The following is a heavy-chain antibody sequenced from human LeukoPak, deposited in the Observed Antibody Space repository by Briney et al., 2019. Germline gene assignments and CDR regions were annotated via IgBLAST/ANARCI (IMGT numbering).Heavy chain of an antibody. CDR2: IKEDGSEK. V-gene: IGHV3-7*05. CDR1: GFTFSSYW. D-gene: IGHD4-23*01. CDR3: ARGEVTREIDY. Sequence: GGSLRLSCAASGFTFSSYWMSWVRQAPGKGLEWVANIKEDGSEKNYVDSVKGRFTISRDNAKNSLYLQMNILRAEDTAVYYCARGEVTREIDYWGQGTLVTVSS. J-gene: IGHJ4*02.